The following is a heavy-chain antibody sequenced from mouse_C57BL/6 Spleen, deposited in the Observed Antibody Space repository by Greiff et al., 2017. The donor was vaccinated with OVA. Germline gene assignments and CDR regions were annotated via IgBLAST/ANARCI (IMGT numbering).Heavy chain of an antibody. J-gene: IGHJ3*01. V-gene: IGHV1-80*01. D-gene: IGHD2-4*01. CDR2: IYPGDGDT. CDR1: GYSFSSYW. CDR3: AKGIYYDYDEGPH. Sequence: ESGAELVKPGASVKISCKASGYSFSSYWMNWVKQRPGKGLEWIGQIYPGDGDTNYNGKFKGKATLTADKSSSTADMQLSSLTSEDSAVYFCAKGIYYDYDEGPHWGQGTLVTVSA.